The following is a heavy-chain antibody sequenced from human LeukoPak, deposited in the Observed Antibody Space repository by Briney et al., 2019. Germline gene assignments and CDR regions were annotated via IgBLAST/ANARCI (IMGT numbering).Heavy chain of an antibody. Sequence: GGSLRLSCAASGFTFDDYAMHWVRQAPGKGLEWVSGISWNSGSIGYADSVKGRFTISRDNAKNSLYLQMNSLRAENTALYYCAKFSGYSYGAPHEILDYWGQGTLVTVSS. CDR2: ISWNSGSI. CDR3: AKFSGYSYGAPHEILDY. J-gene: IGHJ4*02. CDR1: GFTFDDYA. V-gene: IGHV3-9*01. D-gene: IGHD5-18*01.